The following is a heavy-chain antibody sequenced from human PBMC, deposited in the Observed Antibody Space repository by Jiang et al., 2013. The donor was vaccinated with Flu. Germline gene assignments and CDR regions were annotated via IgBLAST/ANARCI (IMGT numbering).Heavy chain of an antibody. D-gene: IGHD6-19*01. V-gene: IGHV1-3*01. J-gene: IGHJ4*02. Sequence: GAEVKKPGASVKVSCKASGYTFTSYAMHWVRQAPGQRLEWMGWINAGNGNTKYSQKFQGRVTITRDTSASTAYMELSSLRSEDTAVYYCARYSSGWYVFDYWGQGTLVTVSS. CDR3: ARYSSGWYVFDY. CDR1: GYTFTSYA. CDR2: INAGNGNT.